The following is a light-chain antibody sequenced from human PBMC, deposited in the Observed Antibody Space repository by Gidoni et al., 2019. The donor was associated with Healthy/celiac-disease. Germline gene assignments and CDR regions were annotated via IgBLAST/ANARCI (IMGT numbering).Light chain of an antibody. CDR2: AAS. Sequence: DIQMTQSPSSLSASVGDRVTITCRASQSISNYLNWYQQRPGKAPKLLIYAASSLQSGVPSRFSGRASGTDFTLTISSLQPEDFATYYCQQSDNTPLTFGPGTKVEIK. J-gene: IGKJ3*01. V-gene: IGKV1-39*01. CDR1: QSISNY. CDR3: QQSDNTPLT.